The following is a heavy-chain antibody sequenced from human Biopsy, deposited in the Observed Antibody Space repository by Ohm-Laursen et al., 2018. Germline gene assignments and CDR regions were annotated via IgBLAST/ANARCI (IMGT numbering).Heavy chain of an antibody. D-gene: IGHD3-3*01. Sequence: GTLSLTCTVSGGSIGGSGDYWSWIRQPPGKGLEWIGNFYYSGSTNYNPSLKSRITMSLDRSKSQVSLRMNSVTAADTAVYYCARARIKTSGVLIPETYYFDSWGQGTLVTVSS. CDR2: FYYSGST. CDR1: GGSIGGSGDY. J-gene: IGHJ4*02. CDR3: ARARIKTSGVLIPETYYFDS. V-gene: IGHV4-61*08.